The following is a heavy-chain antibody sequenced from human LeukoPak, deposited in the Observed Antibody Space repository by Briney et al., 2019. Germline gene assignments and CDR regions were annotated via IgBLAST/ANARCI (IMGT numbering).Heavy chain of an antibody. Sequence: GGSLRLSCAASGFTFDDYTMHWVRQAPGKGLEWVSLISWDGGSTYYADSVKGRFTISRDNSKNSLYLQMNSLRTEDTALYYCAKDIGGLWSTFDYWGQGTLVTVSS. J-gene: IGHJ4*02. V-gene: IGHV3-43*01. CDR1: GFTFDDYT. CDR2: ISWDGGST. D-gene: IGHD5-18*01. CDR3: AKDIGGLWSTFDY.